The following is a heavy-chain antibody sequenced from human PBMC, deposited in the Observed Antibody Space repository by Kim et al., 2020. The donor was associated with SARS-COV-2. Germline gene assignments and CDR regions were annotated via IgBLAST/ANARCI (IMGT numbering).Heavy chain of an antibody. Sequence: VKGRFTISRDNSKNTLYLQMNSLRAVDTAVYYCARGGSWNYGAGRSLDYWGQGTLVTVSS. V-gene: IGHV3-30*01. D-gene: IGHD3-10*01. CDR3: ARGGSWNYGAGRSLDY. J-gene: IGHJ4*02.